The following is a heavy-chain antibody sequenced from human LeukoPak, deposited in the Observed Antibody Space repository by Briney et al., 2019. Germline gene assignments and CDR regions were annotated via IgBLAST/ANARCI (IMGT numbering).Heavy chain of an antibody. CDR2: YYPNGNT. CDR1: GGSISADY. CDR3: ARGGYYGSGNDFRFDP. Sequence: PSETLSLTCSVSGGSISADYWIWIRQPAGKGLEYIGRYYPNGNTNYKPSLKSRVTISVDTSKNQFSLKLSSVTAADTAVYYCARGGYYGSGNDFRFDPWGQGTLVTVSS. D-gene: IGHD3-10*01. V-gene: IGHV4-4*07. J-gene: IGHJ5*02.